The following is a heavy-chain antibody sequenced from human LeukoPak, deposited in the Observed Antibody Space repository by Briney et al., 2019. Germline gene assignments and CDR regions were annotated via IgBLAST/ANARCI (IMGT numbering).Heavy chain of an antibody. V-gene: IGHV1-18*01. CDR1: GYTFTSYG. Sequence: ASVKVSCKASGYTFTSYGISWVRQAPGQGLEWMGWISAYNGNTNYAQKLQGRVTMTTDTSTSTAYMELRSLRSDDTAVYYCARDGYCSSTSCSLYYYYYMDVWGKGTTVTISS. D-gene: IGHD2-2*01. J-gene: IGHJ6*03. CDR3: ARDGYCSSTSCSLYYYYYMDV. CDR2: ISAYNGNT.